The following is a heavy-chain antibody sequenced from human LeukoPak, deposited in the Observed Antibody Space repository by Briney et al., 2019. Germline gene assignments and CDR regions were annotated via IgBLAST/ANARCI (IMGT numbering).Heavy chain of an antibody. CDR2: ISAYNGNT. CDR1: GYTFTSYG. J-gene: IGHJ5*02. V-gene: IGHV1-18*01. D-gene: IGHD2-15*01. Sequence: ASVKVSCKASGYTFTSYGISWVRQAPGQGLEWMGWISAYNGNTNYAQKLQGRVTMTTDTSTSTAYMELRSLRADDTAVYYCARGGRYCSGGSCYWFDPWGQGTLVTVSS. CDR3: ARGGRYCSGGSCYWFDP.